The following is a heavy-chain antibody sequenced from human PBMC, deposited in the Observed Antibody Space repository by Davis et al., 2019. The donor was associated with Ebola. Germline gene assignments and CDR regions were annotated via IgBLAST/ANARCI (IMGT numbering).Heavy chain of an antibody. Sequence: GESLKISCAASGFTFSAYSMNWVRQAPGKGLEWVSYISDSSTTIYYADSVKGRLTISRDNAKNSLYLQMNSLRDEDTAVYYCATDRNWDFDYWGQGTLVTVSS. CDR3: ATDRNWDFDY. CDR1: GFTFSAYS. V-gene: IGHV3-48*02. D-gene: IGHD7-27*01. J-gene: IGHJ4*02. CDR2: ISDSSTTI.